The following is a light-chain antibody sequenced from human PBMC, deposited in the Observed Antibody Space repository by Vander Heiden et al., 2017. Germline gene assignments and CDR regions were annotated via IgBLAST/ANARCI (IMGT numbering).Light chain of an antibody. CDR2: DVS. J-gene: IGLJ1*01. V-gene: IGLV2-14*01. Sequence: STLPQPASLSGSPGPSITLSCTGTSSDVGGYNYVSWYQQNPGKAPKLMIYDVSKRPSGVSNRFSGSKSGNTASLTISGLQAEDEADYYCSSDTSSSTHVFGTGTKVTVL. CDR1: SSDVGGYNY. CDR3: SSDTSSSTHV.